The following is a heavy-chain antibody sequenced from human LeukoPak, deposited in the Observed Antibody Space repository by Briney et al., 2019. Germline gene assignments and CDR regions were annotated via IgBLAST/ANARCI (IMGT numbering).Heavy chain of an antibody. CDR2: INPNSGGT. D-gene: IGHD3-3*01. Sequence: ASVKVSCKASGYTFTGYYMHWVRQAPGQGLEWMGWINPNSGGTNYAQKFQGRVTMTRDTSISTAYMELSRLRSDDTAVYHCSIFGVVIANFDYWGQGTLVTVSS. CDR3: SIFGVVIANFDY. V-gene: IGHV1-2*02. J-gene: IGHJ4*02. CDR1: GYTFTGYY.